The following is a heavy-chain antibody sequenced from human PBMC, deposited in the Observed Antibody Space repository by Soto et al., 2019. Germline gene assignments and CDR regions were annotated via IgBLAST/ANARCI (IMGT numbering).Heavy chain of an antibody. CDR2: VYYRGRS. D-gene: IGHD4-17*01. CDR1: GGSVTNSSYY. J-gene: IGHJ4*02. CDR3: VSQRTTVLTQAYFDY. Sequence: SATLSLTGTVSGGSVTNSSYYWGWIRQSPGKGVEWIGSVYYRGRSYSKSSVKSRVNISVDTSKNQFSLNFNSVTASDTALYYCVSQRTTVLTQAYFDYWGPGALVT. V-gene: IGHV4-39*01.